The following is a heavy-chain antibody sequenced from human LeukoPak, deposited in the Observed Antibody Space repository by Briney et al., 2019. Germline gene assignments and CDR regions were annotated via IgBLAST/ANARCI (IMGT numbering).Heavy chain of an antibody. D-gene: IGHD6-6*01. Sequence: PSETLSLSCTVSGGSISSYSRSWIRQPAGKGLEWIGRICTSGSNNYNPYFKSRVSITAGAYKKQFPLQLSTVTAADTAVYYCARETYSTSNYYYYYGMDGWGQGTTVTDSS. CDR1: GGSISSYS. CDR3: ARETYSTSNYYYYYGMDG. V-gene: IGHV4-4*07. J-gene: IGHJ6*02. CDR2: ICTSGSN.